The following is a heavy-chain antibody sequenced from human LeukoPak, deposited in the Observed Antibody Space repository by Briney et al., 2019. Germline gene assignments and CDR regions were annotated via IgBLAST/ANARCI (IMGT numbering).Heavy chain of an antibody. D-gene: IGHD6-19*01. CDR2: ISGSGGRI. J-gene: IGHJ3*02. Sequence: GGSLRLSCTTSGFTFSSYGMSWVRQAPGKGLEWVSAISGSGGRIYFADSLKGRFTISRDNSKNTLYLQMNSLRAEDTAVYYCARLVAVAGTRAFDIWGQGTMVTVSS. CDR1: GFTFSSYG. CDR3: ARLVAVAGTRAFDI. V-gene: IGHV3-23*01.